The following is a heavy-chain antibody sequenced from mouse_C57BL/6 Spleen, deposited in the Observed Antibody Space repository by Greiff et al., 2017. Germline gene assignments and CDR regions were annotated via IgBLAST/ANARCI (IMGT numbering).Heavy chain of an antibody. CDR1: GYTFTSYW. CDR2: INPSNGGT. CDR3: ASHYYGSSYDYAMDY. J-gene: IGHJ4*01. Sequence: QVQLQQPGPELVKPGASVKLSCKASGYTFTSYWMHWVKQRPGQGLEWIGNINPSNGGTNYNEKFKSKATLTVDKSSSTAYMQLSSLTSEDSAVYYCASHYYGSSYDYAMDYWGQGTSVTVSS. V-gene: IGHV1-53*01. D-gene: IGHD1-1*01.